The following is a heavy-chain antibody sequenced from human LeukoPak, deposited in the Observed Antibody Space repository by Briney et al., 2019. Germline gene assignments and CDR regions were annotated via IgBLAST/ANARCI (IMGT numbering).Heavy chain of an antibody. Sequence: SETLALNCAVSGYSISSGYYWGWIRQPPGKGLELVGRIYHSGRTYYNPSLKSRVTISVDTSKNQFSLKLSSVTAADTAVYYCARAQGYCSGGSCYRSGYNWFDPWGQGTLVTVSS. CDR3: ARAQGYCSGGSCYRSGYNWFDP. J-gene: IGHJ5*02. CDR2: IYHSGRT. D-gene: IGHD2-15*01. V-gene: IGHV4-38-2*01. CDR1: GYSISSGYY.